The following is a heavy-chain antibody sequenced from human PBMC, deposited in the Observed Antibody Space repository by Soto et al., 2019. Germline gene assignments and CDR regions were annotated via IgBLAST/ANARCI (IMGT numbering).Heavy chain of an antibody. V-gene: IGHV4-31*03. D-gene: IGHD4-17*01. J-gene: IGHJ4*02. CDR1: GGSISSGGHY. CDR3: AGDRLGLPLDY. CDR2: IYYSGST. Sequence: LSLTCTVSGGSISSGGHYWSWIRQHPGKGLEWIGYIYYSGSTHYNPSLRSRVTISVDTSKNQFFLKLSSVTAADTAVYYCAGDRLGLPLDYWGQGTLVTVSS.